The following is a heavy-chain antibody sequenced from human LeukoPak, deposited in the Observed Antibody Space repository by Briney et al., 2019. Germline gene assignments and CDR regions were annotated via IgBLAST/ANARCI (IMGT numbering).Heavy chain of an antibody. J-gene: IGHJ5*02. CDR2: IYHSGST. Sequence: PSGTLSLTCAVSGGSISSSNWWSWVRQPPGKGLEWIGEIYHSGSTNYNPSLKSRVTISVDTSKNQFSLKLSSVTAADTAVYYCAGHWFGELANNWFDPWGQGTLVTVSS. D-gene: IGHD3-10*01. V-gene: IGHV4-4*02. CDR1: GGSISSSNW. CDR3: AGHWFGELANNWFDP.